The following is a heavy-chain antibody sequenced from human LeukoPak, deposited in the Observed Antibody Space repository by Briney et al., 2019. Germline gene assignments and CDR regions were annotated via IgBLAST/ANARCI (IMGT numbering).Heavy chain of an antibody. CDR2: ISAYNGNT. D-gene: IGHD6-19*01. CDR1: GYTFTSYG. V-gene: IGHV1-18*03. J-gene: IGHJ4*02. Sequence: ASVKVSCKASGYTFTSYGISWVRQAPGQGLEWMGWISAYNGNTNYAQKLQGRVTMTTDTSTSAAYMELSSLRSEDMAVYYCARGYSSGPSDYWGQGTLVTVSS. CDR3: ARGYSSGPSDY.